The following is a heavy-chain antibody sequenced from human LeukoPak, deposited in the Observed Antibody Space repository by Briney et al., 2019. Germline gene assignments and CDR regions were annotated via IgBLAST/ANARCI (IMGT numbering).Heavy chain of an antibody. CDR2: TNGATGNT. CDR1: GYIFTNYA. J-gene: IGHJ4*02. CDR3: ARSPGGNARTWLDY. Sequence: ASVKVSCKASGYIFTNYALHWVRQAPGQRLEWMGWTNGATGNTRFSQDFQGRLTITMDTSARTGYMELSSLRSEDTAVYYCARSPGGNARTWLDYWGQGTLVTVSS. D-gene: IGHD4-23*01. V-gene: IGHV1-3*02.